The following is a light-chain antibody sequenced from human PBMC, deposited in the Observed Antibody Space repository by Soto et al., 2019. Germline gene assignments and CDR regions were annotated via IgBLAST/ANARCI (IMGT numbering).Light chain of an antibody. CDR2: DDN. V-gene: IGLV1-51*01. J-gene: IGLJ2*01. CDR1: TFNIGMHY. Sequence: QSVLTQPPSVSAAPGQKVTISCSGSTFNIGMHYVTWYRQLPGTAPNLVVYDDNHRLPGTPDRFSGSRSGTSATLAITGLQTGDEADYYCETWDSSLSVVVFGGGTKLTVL. CDR3: ETWDSSLSVVV.